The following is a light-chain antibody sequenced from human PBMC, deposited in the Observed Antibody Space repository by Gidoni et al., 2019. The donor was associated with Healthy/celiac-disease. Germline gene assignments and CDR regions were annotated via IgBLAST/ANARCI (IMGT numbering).Light chain of an antibody. V-gene: IGKV3-20*01. CDR1: QSVSSSY. CDR2: GAS. Sequence: EIVLTQSPGTLSLSPGERATLSCRASQSVSSSYLAWYQQKPGQAPRLLIYGASSRATGIPDRFSGSGSGTDFTLTISRLEPEDFAVYYCQQYGSSPRGXVXQGTKVEIK. CDR3: QQYGSSPRGX. J-gene: IGKJ1*01.